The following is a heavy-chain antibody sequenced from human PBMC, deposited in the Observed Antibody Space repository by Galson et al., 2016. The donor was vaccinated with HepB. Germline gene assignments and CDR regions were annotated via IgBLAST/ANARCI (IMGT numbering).Heavy chain of an antibody. J-gene: IGHJ6*02. CDR3: ARGRAARPGYSYNYGMDV. V-gene: IGHV4-34*01. D-gene: IGHD6-6*01. Sequence: ETLSLTCAVYGGSFSGYFWSWIRQPPGKGLEWMGEINHSGSTNYNPSLKSRVTISVDTSKNQFSLKLSSVTAADTAVYYCARGRAARPGYSYNYGMDVWGQGTTVTVSS. CDR1: GGSFSGYF. CDR2: INHSGST.